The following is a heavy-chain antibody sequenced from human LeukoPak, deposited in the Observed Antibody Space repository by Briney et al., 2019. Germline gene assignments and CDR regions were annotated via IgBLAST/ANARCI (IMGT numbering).Heavy chain of an antibody. CDR3: AAGDTAMVTLAFDI. D-gene: IGHD5-18*01. CDR2: IIPILGIA. Sequence: SVKVSCKVSGGTFSSYAISWVRQAPGQGLEWMGRIIPILGIANYAQKFQGRVTITADKSTSTAYMELSSLRSEDTAVYYCAAGDTAMVTLAFDIWGQGTMVTVSS. CDR1: GGTFSSYA. V-gene: IGHV1-69*04. J-gene: IGHJ3*02.